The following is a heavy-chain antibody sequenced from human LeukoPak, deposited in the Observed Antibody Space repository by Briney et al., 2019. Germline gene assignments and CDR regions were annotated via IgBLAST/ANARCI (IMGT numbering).Heavy chain of an antibody. CDR2: ISGSGGST. D-gene: IGHD6-19*01. Sequence: GGSLRLSCAASGFTFSSYAMSWVRQAPGKGLEWVSAISGSGGSTYYADSVKGRFTISRDNSKNTLYLQMNSLRAEETAVYYCAKDRSSIAVAGTYDYWGQGTLVTVSS. CDR1: GFTFSSYA. CDR3: AKDRSSIAVAGTYDY. V-gene: IGHV3-23*01. J-gene: IGHJ4*02.